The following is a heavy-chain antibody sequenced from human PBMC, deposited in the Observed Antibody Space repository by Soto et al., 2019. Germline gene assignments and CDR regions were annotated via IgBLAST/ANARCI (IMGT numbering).Heavy chain of an antibody. D-gene: IGHD1-1*01. V-gene: IGHV3-9*01. CDR1: GFTFDDYA. CDR3: AKDGLNWNLQGYYMDV. Sequence: GGSLRLSCAASGFTFDDYAMHWVRQAPGKGLEWVSGISWNSGSIGYADSVKGRFTISRDNAKNSLYLQMNSLRAEDTALYYCAKDGLNWNLQGYYMDVWGKGTTVTVSS. CDR2: ISWNSGSI. J-gene: IGHJ6*03.